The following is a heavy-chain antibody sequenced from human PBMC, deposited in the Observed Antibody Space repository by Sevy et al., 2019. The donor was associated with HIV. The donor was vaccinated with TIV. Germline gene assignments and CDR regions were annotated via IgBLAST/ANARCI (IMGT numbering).Heavy chain of an antibody. J-gene: IGHJ4*02. CDR2: IIPIVGTA. CDR1: GGTFSSYA. Sequence: ASVKVSCQASGGTFSSYAISWVRQAPGQGLEWMGGIIPIVGTANYAQKFQGRVTITADESTSTAYMELSSLCSEDTAVYYGARTTRTGYCSSTSCLREAEYYFDYWGQGTLVTVSS. V-gene: IGHV1-69*13. CDR3: ARTTRTGYCSSTSCLREAEYYFDY. D-gene: IGHD2-2*01.